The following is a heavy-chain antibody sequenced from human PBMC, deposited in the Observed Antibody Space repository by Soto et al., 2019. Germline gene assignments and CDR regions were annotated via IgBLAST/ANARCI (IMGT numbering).Heavy chain of an antibody. V-gene: IGHV4-39*01. CDR1: GGSVSSTDHY. J-gene: IGHJ3*01. Sequence: QLQLQESGPGLVKPSETLSLNCSVSGGSVSSTDHYWGWIRKPPGKGLEWIGSIYYSGPTYYNPSLKSRVTLSVDTSKNQFSLKLSSVTAADTAMFYCARQIGDFRSGYTAAFDLWGHGTMVTVSS. CDR3: ARQIGDFRSGYTAAFDL. CDR2: IYYSGPT. D-gene: IGHD3-3*01.